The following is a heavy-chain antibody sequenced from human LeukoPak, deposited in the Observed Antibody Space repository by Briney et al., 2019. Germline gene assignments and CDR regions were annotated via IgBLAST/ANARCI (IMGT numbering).Heavy chain of an antibody. Sequence: SETLSLTCTVSGGSISSGGYYWSWIRQHPGKGLEWIGYIYYSGSTYYNPSLKSRVTISVDTSKNQFSLKLSSVTAADTAVYYCARRATVTKYYFDYWGQGTLVTVSS. J-gene: IGHJ4*02. CDR2: IYYSGST. D-gene: IGHD4-17*01. CDR1: GGSISSGGYY. CDR3: ARRATVTKYYFDY. V-gene: IGHV4-31*03.